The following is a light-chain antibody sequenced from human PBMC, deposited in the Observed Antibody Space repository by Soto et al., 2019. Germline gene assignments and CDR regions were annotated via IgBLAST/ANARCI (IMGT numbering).Light chain of an antibody. CDR2: GAS. CDR1: QTVSSTY. CDR3: HHIGSSSMYI. J-gene: IGKJ2*01. V-gene: IGKV3-20*01. Sequence: EIVLTQSPGTLSLSPGERATLSCRASQTVSSTYLAWFQQKPGQAPRLLIYGASSRATGTPDRFSGSGSGTDFTLTISGLEPEDFAVYYCHHIGSSSMYIFGQGTKLEIK.